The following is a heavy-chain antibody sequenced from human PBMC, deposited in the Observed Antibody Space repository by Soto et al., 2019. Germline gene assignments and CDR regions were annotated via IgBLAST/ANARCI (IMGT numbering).Heavy chain of an antibody. CDR2: IYYSGST. CDR3: AVAGSGWYWGYDAFDI. J-gene: IGHJ3*02. Sequence: QVQLQESGPGLVKPSQTLSLTCTVSGGSISSGGYYWSWIRQHPGKGLEWIGYIYYSGSTYYNPSLKSRVTISVDTSKNRFSLKLSSVTAADTAVYYCAVAGSGWYWGYDAFDIWGQGTMVTVSS. D-gene: IGHD6-19*01. V-gene: IGHV4-31*03. CDR1: GGSISSGGYY.